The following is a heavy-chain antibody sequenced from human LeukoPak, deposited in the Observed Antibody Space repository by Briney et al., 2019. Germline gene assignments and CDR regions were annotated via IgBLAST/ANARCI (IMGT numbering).Heavy chain of an antibody. Sequence: SETLSLTCAVSGGSVSSYYWSWIRQPPGKGLEWIGYIKSSGSSNYNPSLKSRVTISMDTSKNQFSLRLNSVTAADTAVYYCARHPGRSCSGIIVCPNWFDPWGQGTLVTVSS. J-gene: IGHJ5*02. CDR1: GGSVSSYY. CDR3: ARHPGRSCSGIIVCPNWFDP. V-gene: IGHV4-59*02. D-gene: IGHD2-15*01. CDR2: IKSSGSS.